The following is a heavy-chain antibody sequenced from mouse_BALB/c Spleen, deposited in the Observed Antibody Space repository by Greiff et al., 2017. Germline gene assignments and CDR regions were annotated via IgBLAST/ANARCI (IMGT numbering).Heavy chain of an antibody. CDR2: ISDGGSYT. Sequence: DVQLVESGGGLVKPGGSLKLSCAASGFTFSDYYMYWVRQTPEKRLEWVATISDGGSYTYYPDSVKGRFTISRDNAKNNLYLQMSSLKSEDTAMYYCARGVYDGSFAYWGQGTLVTVSA. CDR1: GFTFSDYY. D-gene: IGHD2-3*01. CDR3: ARGVYDGSFAY. J-gene: IGHJ3*01. V-gene: IGHV5-4*02.